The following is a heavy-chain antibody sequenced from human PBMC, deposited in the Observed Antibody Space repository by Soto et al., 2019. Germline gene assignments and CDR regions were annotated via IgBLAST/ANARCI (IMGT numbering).Heavy chain of an antibody. CDR1: GETFGYS. Sequence: SETLSLTCGVSGETFGYSWNWIRQPPGKGLEWIGEIKNGGITTYNSSLKSRVTISLDTSKNQFSLNLRSVTAADTAIYYCAGVRITILSFDSGYYHYGLDVWGQGTTVTVSS. D-gene: IGHD3-9*01. J-gene: IGHJ6*02. CDR2: IKNGGIT. V-gene: IGHV4-34*08. CDR3: AGVRITILSFDSGYYHYGLDV.